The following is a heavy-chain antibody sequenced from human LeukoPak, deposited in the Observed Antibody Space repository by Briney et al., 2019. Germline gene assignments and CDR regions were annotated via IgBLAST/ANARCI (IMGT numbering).Heavy chain of an antibody. CDR3: ARGPRYSFY. Sequence: GGSLRLSCVASGFMFSEFHMSWIRQAPGKGLEWISVIYIDGTTYYADSVKGRFTISRDQANNTLYLQMNTLRDEDTAVYYCARGPRYSFYWGQGTLVSVSS. J-gene: IGHJ4*02. CDR1: GFMFSEFH. V-gene: IGHV3-53*01. D-gene: IGHD6-13*01. CDR2: IYIDGTT.